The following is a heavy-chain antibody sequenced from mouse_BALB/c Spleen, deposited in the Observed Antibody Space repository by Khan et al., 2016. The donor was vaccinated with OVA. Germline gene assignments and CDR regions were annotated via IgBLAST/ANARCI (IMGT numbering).Heavy chain of an antibody. CDR2: INPYNDYT. V-gene: IGHV1S136*01. CDR3: GGGVVGVEAWFAY. D-gene: IGHD1-1*01. Sequence: VQLQQSGPELVKPGASVKMSCKASGYTFTSYDMHWVKRKPGQGLEWIGYINPYNDYTKFNEKFKGKATLTSDKSSSTAYMELSSLTSEDSAVFCGGGGVVGVEAWFAYGGGGSLVTVAA. J-gene: IGHJ3*01. CDR1: GYTFTSYD.